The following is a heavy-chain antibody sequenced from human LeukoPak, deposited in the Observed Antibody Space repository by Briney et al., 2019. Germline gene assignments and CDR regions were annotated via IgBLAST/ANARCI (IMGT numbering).Heavy chain of an antibody. CDR2: ISRSGSNK. CDR3: ARERSLQLDY. CDR1: GFTFSDYN. J-gene: IGHJ4*02. Sequence: GGSLRLSCAASGFTFSDYNMRWIRQAPGKGLEWVASISRSGSNKYYADSVKGRFTISRDNAKNSLFLQMNSLRAEDTAVYYCARERSLQLDYWGQGTLVTVSS. D-gene: IGHD5-24*01. V-gene: IGHV3-11*04.